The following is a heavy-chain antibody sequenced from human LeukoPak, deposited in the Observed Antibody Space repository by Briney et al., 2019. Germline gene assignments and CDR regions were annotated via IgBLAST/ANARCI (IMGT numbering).Heavy chain of an antibody. V-gene: IGHV1-46*01. CDR1: GYTFASYY. CDR3: ARGAVAVLRSWFDP. Sequence: ASVTVSCKASGYTFASYYMHWVRQAPGQGVEWMGVINPSGGSTSYAQKFEGRVTVTRDTSTSTVSMELSSLRSEDTAVYYCARGAVAVLRSWFDPGGQGTMVIVS. D-gene: IGHD6-19*01. CDR2: INPSGGST. J-gene: IGHJ5*02.